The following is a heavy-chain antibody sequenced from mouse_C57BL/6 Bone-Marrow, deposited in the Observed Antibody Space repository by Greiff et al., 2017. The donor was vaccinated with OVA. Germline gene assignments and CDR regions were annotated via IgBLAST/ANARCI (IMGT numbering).Heavy chain of an antibody. V-gene: IGHV3-6*01. CDR1: GYSITSGYY. Sequence: ESGPGLVKPSQSLSLTCSVTGYSITSGYYWNWIRQFPGNKLEWMGYISYDGSNNYNPSLKNRISITRDTSKNQFFLKLNSVTTEDTATYYCARGDGRVYFDYWGQGTTLTVSS. CDR2: ISYDGSN. J-gene: IGHJ2*01. CDR3: ARGDGRVYFDY. D-gene: IGHD3-3*01.